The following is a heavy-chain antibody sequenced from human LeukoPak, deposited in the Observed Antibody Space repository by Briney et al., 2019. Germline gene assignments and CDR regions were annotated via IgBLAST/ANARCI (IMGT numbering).Heavy chain of an antibody. Sequence: GGSLRLSCAASGFTVSTNYMSWVRQAPGKGLEWVSLIYSGGGTYYADSVKGRFTISRDNSRNTLSLQMNSLRVDDTAVYYCARRRRGYDSSGYHGRYYYYGMDVWGQGTTVTVSS. J-gene: IGHJ6*02. CDR3: ARRRRGYDSSGYHGRYYYYGMDV. CDR1: GFTVSTNY. V-gene: IGHV3-66*04. D-gene: IGHD3-22*01. CDR2: IYSGGGT.